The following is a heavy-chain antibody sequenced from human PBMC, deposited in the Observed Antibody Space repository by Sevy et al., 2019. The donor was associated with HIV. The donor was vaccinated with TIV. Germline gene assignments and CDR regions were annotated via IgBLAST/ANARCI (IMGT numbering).Heavy chain of an antibody. D-gene: IGHD6-19*01. CDR2: ISYDGSNK. J-gene: IGHJ6*02. CDR1: GFTFSSYA. CDR3: AGDGVFGYSSGWYEGPYYYGMDV. V-gene: IGHV3-30*04. Sequence: GGSLRLSCAASGFTFSSYAMHWVRQAPGKGLEWVAVISYDGSNKYYADSVKGRFTISRDNSKNTLYLQMNGLRAEDRAVYYCAGDGVFGYSSGWYEGPYYYGMDVWGQGTTVTVSS.